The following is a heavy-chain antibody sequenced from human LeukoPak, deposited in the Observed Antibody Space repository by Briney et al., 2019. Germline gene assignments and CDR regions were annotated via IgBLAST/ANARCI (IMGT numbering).Heavy chain of an antibody. D-gene: IGHD3-22*01. CDR1: GGSFSGYY. CDR3: ARRFRPHRYYYDSSGYAFDY. CDR2: INHSGST. V-gene: IGHV4-34*01. J-gene: IGHJ4*02. Sequence: SETLSLTCAVYGGSFSGYYWSWIRQPPGKGLEWIGEINHSGSTNYNPSLKSRVTISVDTSKNQFSLKLSSVTAADTAVYYCARRFRPHRYYYDSSGYAFDYWGQGTLVTVSS.